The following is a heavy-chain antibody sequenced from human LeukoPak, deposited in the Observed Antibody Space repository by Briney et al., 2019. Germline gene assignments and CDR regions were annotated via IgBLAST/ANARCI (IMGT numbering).Heavy chain of an antibody. J-gene: IGHJ6*02. V-gene: IGHV3-66*01. Sequence: GGSLRLSCAASGFTVSSNYMSWVSQAPGKGLEWVSVIYSGGSTYYADSVKGRFTISRDNSKNTLYLQMNSLRAEDTAVYYCAREASSGYYYYYGMDVWGQGTTVTVSS. CDR2: IYSGGST. CDR3: AREASSGYYYYYGMDV. CDR1: GFTVSSNY.